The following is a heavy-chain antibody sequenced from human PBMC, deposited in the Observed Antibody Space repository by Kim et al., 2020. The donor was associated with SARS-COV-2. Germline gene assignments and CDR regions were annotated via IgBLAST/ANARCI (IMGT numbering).Heavy chain of an antibody. CDR3: ARGKSPRILTGFKGYRLDY. V-gene: IGHV1-2*02. D-gene: IGHD3-9*01. J-gene: IGHJ4*02. Sequence: ASVKVSCTTSGYTFTGYYIHWARQAPGQGLEWMGWINPNSGDTKFAQKFQGRIAMARDTPTNTAYMELRSLRSDDTAVFYCARGKSPRILTGFKGYRLDYWGQGTLVNV. CDR2: INPNSGDT. CDR1: GYTFTGYY.